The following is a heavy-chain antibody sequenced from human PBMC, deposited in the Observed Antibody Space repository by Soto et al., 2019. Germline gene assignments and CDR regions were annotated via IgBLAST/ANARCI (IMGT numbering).Heavy chain of an antibody. Sequence: SVKVSCKASGGTFSSYAISWVRQAPGQGLEWMGGIIPIFGTANYAQKFQGRVTITADESTSTAYMELSSLRSEDTAVYYCAREFHHGSGSYYPHDSSGYRAPFDYWGQGTLVTVSS. CDR1: GGTFSSYA. J-gene: IGHJ4*02. D-gene: IGHD3-10*01. V-gene: IGHV1-69*13. CDR3: AREFHHGSGSYYPHDSSGYRAPFDY. CDR2: IIPIFGTA.